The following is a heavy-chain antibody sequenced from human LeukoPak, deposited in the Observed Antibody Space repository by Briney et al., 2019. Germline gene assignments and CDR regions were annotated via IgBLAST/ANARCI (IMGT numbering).Heavy chain of an antibody. V-gene: IGHV3-53*01. CDR1: GFTVGSNH. D-gene: IGHD4-17*01. Sequence: GGSLRLSCAASGFTVGSNHVSWLRLAPGKGLEWVSIIYTAGNTYYADSVKGRFTISRDNSKNTLDLQMNSLRAEETAVYYCARARRCGLNDDYGACFDSWGQGTLVTVSS. J-gene: IGHJ4*02. CDR2: IYTAGNT. CDR3: ARARRCGLNDDYGACFDS.